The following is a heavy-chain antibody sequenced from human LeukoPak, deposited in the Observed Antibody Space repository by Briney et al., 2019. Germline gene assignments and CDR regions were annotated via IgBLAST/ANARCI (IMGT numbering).Heavy chain of an antibody. D-gene: IGHD2-2*01. CDR2: IITSSAT. CDR3: AKNSPKPAGTYFQH. CDR1: GFAFSTHT. J-gene: IGHJ1*01. Sequence: PGGSLRLSCAASGFAFSTHTMTWVRLAPAPGKGLEWVSTIITSSATYYADSLKGRFTISRDNSKNTLYLQINSLRAEDTAVYYCAKNSPKPAGTYFQHCGQGTLVTVSS. V-gene: IGHV3-23*01.